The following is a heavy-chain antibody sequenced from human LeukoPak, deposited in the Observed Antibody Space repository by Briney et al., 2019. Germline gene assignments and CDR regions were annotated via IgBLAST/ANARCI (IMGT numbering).Heavy chain of an antibody. V-gene: IGHV3-7*04. CDR3: AKDDILTGYNLDY. CDR2: IKQDGFGK. CDR1: GFTFSSSW. J-gene: IGHJ4*02. D-gene: IGHD3-9*01. Sequence: PGGSLRLSCVASGFTFSSSWMSWVRQAPGKGLEWVANIKQDGFGKYYVDSVKGRFTISRDNAKNSLFLQMNSLRAEDTAVYYCAKDDILTGYNLDYWGQGTLVTVSS.